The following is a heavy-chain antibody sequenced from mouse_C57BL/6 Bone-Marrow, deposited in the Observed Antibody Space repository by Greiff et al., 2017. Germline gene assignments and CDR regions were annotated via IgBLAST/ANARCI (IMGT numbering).Heavy chain of an antibody. Sequence: QVQLQQPGAELVKPGASVKMSCKASGYTFTSYWITWVKQRPGQGLEWLGDIYPGSGSPNYNEKFKSKATLTVDTSSSTAYMQLIILTSEDSAVYYCARGYLYYFDDWGQGTSLTVSS. J-gene: IGHJ2*02. CDR2: IYPGSGSP. CDR3: ARGYLYYFDD. V-gene: IGHV1-55*01. D-gene: IGHD5-1*01. CDR1: GYTFTSYW.